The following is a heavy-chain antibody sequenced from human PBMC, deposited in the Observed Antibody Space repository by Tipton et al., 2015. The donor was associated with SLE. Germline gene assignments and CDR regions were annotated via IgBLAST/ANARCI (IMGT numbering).Heavy chain of an antibody. Sequence: GLVKPSETLSLFCTVSGDSISSSPYYWGWIRQPPGKGLEWIGNIFHGGNAYYNPSLKSRVTLSVDTSKNQFSLKLTSVTAADTAVYFCAWPYSSTWFYWCQVTLVTVSS. J-gene: IGHJ4*02. CDR2: IFHGGNA. D-gene: IGHD6-13*01. CDR1: GDSISSSPYY. CDR3: AWPYSSTWFY. V-gene: IGHV4-39*07.